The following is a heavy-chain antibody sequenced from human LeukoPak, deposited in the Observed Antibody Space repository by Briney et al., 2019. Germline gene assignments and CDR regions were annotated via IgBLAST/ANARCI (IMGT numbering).Heavy chain of an antibody. CDR3: ARFRYSGRWTRYYYCYMDV. V-gene: IGHV4-34*01. CDR2: INHSGST. CDR1: GGSFSGYY. D-gene: IGHD6-13*01. J-gene: IGHJ6*03. Sequence: SETLSLTCAVYGGSFSGYYWSWIRQPPGKGLEWIGEINHSGSTNYNPSLKSRVTISVDTSKNQFSLKLSSVTAADTAVYYCARFRYSGRWTRYYYCYMDVWGKGTTVTVSS.